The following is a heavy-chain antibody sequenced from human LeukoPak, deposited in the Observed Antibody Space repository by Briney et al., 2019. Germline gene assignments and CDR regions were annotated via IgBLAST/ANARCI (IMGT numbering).Heavy chain of an antibody. CDR2: INPKSGGT. Sequence: GASVAVSCKASGYTFTGFFIHWVRQAHGEGLEWMGRINPKSGGTNSVQKFQDRVTMTSDTSITTAYMELSRLRSDDTAVYYCARQSGNYVDWGQGTLVTVSS. V-gene: IGHV1-2*06. CDR1: GYTFTGFF. D-gene: IGHD3-10*02. CDR3: ARQSGNYVD. J-gene: IGHJ4*02.